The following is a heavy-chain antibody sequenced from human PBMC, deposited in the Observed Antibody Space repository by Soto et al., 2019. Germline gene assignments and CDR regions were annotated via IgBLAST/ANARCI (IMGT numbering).Heavy chain of an antibody. D-gene: IGHD2-15*01. Sequence: PGGSLRLSCAGSGFTFSSYGMHWVRQAPGKGLEWVSGISWNGGSTGYADSVEGRFTISRDNSKNTLYLQMNSLRAEDTAVYYCARDYLVIPHRVIDYWGQGTLVTVSS. CDR3: ARDYLVIPHRVIDY. CDR2: ISWNGGST. V-gene: IGHV3-NL1*01. J-gene: IGHJ4*02. CDR1: GFTFSSYG.